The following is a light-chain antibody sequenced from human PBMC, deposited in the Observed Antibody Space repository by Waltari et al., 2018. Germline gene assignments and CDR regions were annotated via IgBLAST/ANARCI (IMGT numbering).Light chain of an antibody. V-gene: IGLV2-23*01. Sequence: QSALTQPASVSCSPGQSITISCTGTSSHVGSYNLFSWYQQHPGKAPKLMIYEGSKRPPGVSNRFSGSKSGNTASLTISGLQAEDEADYYCCSYAGSSTVVFGGGTKLTVL. J-gene: IGLJ2*01. CDR1: SSHVGSYNL. CDR3: CSYAGSSTVV. CDR2: EGS.